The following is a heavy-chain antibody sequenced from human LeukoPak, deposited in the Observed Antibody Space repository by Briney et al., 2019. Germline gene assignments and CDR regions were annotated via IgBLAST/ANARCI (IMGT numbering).Heavy chain of an antibody. V-gene: IGHV3-48*04. Sequence: PGGSLRLSCAASGFTFSDYSMNWVRQAPGKGLEWVSYISSSSSTIYYADPVKGRFTISRDNAKNSLYLQMNSLRAGDTAVYYCARDRGGVVVIAATLDYWGQGTLVTVSS. J-gene: IGHJ4*02. CDR1: GFTFSDYS. D-gene: IGHD2-15*01. CDR3: ARDRGGVVVIAATLDY. CDR2: ISSSSSTI.